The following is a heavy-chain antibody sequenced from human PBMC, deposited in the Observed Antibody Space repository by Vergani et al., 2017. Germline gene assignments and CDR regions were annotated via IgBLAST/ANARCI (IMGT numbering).Heavy chain of an antibody. D-gene: IGHD3-16*01. Sequence: EVQLVESGGGLVQPGRSLRLSCAASGFTFDDYAMHWVRQAPGKGLEWVSGISWNSGSIGYADSVKGRFTISRDNAKNSLYLQMNSLRAEVTALYYCAKGPYDYVWGSYFHFDYWGQGTLVTVSS. J-gene: IGHJ4*02. V-gene: IGHV3-9*01. CDR1: GFTFDDYA. CDR2: ISWNSGSI. CDR3: AKGPYDYVWGSYFHFDY.